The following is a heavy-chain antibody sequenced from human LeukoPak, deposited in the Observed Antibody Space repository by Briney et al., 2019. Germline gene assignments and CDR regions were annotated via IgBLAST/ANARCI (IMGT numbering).Heavy chain of an antibody. D-gene: IGHD2-2*02. CDR2: INPSGGTP. CDR1: GYTFTSYY. V-gene: IGHV1-46*01. Sequence: GASVKVSCKASGYTFTSYYMHWVRQAPGQGLEWMGIINPSGGTPTYTQKFQGRVTMTRDTSTSTVYMELSSLRSEDTAVYFCARGGTWAIYYFDYWGQGTLVTVSS. J-gene: IGHJ4*02. CDR3: ARGGTWAIYYFDY.